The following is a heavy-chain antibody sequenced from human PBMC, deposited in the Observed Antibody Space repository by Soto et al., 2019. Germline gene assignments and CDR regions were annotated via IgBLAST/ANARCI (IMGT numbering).Heavy chain of an antibody. CDR1: GFTFTSSA. D-gene: IGHD2-2*01. CDR2: IVVGSGNT. V-gene: IGHV1-58*01. Sequence: GASVKVSCKASGFTFTSSAVQWVRQARGQRLEWIGWIVVGSGNTNYAQKFQERVTITRDMSTSTAYMELSSLRSEDTAVYYCEAERDIVVVPADMDVWGQGTTVTVSS. J-gene: IGHJ6*02. CDR3: EAERDIVVVPADMDV.